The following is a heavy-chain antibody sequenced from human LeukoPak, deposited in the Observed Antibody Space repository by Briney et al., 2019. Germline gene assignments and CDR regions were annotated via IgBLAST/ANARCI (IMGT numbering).Heavy chain of an antibody. CDR3: ARDPLNGALDI. Sequence: TGGSLRLSCTASGFSFSGSWMGWVRQLPGKGLEWLADMNPDGSTIVYVDSVKGRFTISRNNAKNSVYLQMDGLRAEDTAVYYCARDPLNGALDIWGQGTLVTVSS. V-gene: IGHV3-7*01. CDR1: GFSFSGSW. CDR2: MNPDGSTI. J-gene: IGHJ3*02.